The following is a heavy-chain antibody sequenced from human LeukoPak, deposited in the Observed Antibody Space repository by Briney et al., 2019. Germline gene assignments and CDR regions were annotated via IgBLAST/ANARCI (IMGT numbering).Heavy chain of an antibody. J-gene: IGHJ4*01. V-gene: IGHV1-46*01. CDR1: GYTFTIYY. CDR2: INLSGVST. CDR3: ARVGHCSGGGCHRFYY. Sequence: ASVKVSCKASGYTFTIYYMHWVRPAPRQGLEWMGIINLSGVSTSYAQQFQGRVTMTRDTSTSTVYMELTSLRSEDTAVYYCARVGHCSGGGCHRFYYWGQGTLVTVS. D-gene: IGHD2-15*01.